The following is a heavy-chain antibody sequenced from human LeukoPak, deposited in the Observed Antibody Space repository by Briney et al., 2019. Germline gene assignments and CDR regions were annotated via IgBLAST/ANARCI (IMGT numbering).Heavy chain of an antibody. CDR1: GFTFSSYA. J-gene: IGHJ4*02. CDR2: ISGSGGST. CDR3: ARESSGWLQLFDY. D-gene: IGHD5-24*01. Sequence: GGSLRLSCAASGFTFSSYAMSWVRQAPGKGLEWVAAISGSGGSTYYADSVKGRFTISRDNSKNTVYLQMNSLRAEDTAVYYCARESSGWLQLFDYWGQGTLVTVSS. V-gene: IGHV3-23*01.